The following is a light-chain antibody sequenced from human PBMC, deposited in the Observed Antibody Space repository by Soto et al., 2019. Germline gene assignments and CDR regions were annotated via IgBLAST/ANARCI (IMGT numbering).Light chain of an antibody. Sequence: QSALTQPASVSGSPGQSITTSCTGTSSDVGGYNYVSWYQQHPGKAPKLMIYEVSNRPSGVSNRFSGSKSGNTASLTISGLQAEDEAYYYCSSYTSSSTYVFGTGTKVTVL. CDR2: EVS. V-gene: IGLV2-14*01. CDR3: SSYTSSSTYV. CDR1: SSDVGGYNY. J-gene: IGLJ1*01.